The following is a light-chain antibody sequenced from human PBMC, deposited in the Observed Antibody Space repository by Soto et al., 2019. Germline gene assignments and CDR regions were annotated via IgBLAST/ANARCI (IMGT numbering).Light chain of an antibody. J-gene: IGKJ2*01. CDR3: QQYDELPYT. V-gene: IGKV1-33*01. CDR1: QDINNY. Sequence: DLQMTQSPSSLSASVGDRVTITCQASQDINNYLNWYQQKPGKAPNLLIYGASNLETGVPSRFSGSASGADFTFTISGLQPEDIATYYCQQYDELPYTFGQGTKLEIK. CDR2: GAS.